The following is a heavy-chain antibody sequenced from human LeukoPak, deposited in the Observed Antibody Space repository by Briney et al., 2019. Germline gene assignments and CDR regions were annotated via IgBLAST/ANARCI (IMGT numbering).Heavy chain of an antibody. CDR1: GFTFSTSW. J-gene: IGHJ1*01. CDR2: IKTDGSEI. Sequence: GGSLRLSCAASGFTFSTSWMSWVRQAPGKGLEWVANIKTDGSEIYYADSVKGRFTISRDNAKSSLYLQMNSLRAEDTAIYYCATYSRLNAREFQCWGQGTVVTVSS. V-gene: IGHV3-7*01. D-gene: IGHD3-10*02. CDR3: ATYSRLNAREFQC.